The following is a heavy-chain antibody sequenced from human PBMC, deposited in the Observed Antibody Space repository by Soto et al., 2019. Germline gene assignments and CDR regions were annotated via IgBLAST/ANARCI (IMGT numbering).Heavy chain of an antibody. V-gene: IGHV3-73*01. CDR1: GFNFGDSA. CDR2: IRSKANTYVT. J-gene: IGHJ4*02. CDR3: TRGGAMGLNDY. Sequence: GGSLRLSCAASGFNFGDSAMHWVRQASGKGLEWVARIRSKANTYVTAYAESVRGRFTISRDDSKNTTYLQMNGLKGDDTAMYYCTRGGAMGLNDYWGQGTLVTVPQ. D-gene: IGHD3-16*01.